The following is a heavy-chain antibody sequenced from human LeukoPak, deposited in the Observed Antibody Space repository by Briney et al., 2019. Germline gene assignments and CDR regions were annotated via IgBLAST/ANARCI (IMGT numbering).Heavy chain of an antibody. CDR3: ARGLRGVRREVDY. D-gene: IGHD3-10*01. Sequence: PGGSLRLSCAASGFTFSNYAMHWVRQAPGKGLEWVAVISYDGSNKYYADSVNGRFTISRDNSKNTLYLQMNSLRAEDTAVYYCARGLRGVRREVDYWGQGTLVTVSS. CDR1: GFTFSNYA. CDR2: ISYDGSNK. J-gene: IGHJ4*02. V-gene: IGHV3-30-3*01.